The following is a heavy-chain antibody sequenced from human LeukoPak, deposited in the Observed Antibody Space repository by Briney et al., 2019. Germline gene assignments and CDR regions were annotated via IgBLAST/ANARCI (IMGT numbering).Heavy chain of an antibody. CDR1: GFTFSSYG. CDR2: ISYDGSNK. Sequence: GGSLRLSCAASGFTFSSYGMHWVRQAPGKGLEWVAVISYDGSNKYYADSVKGRFTISRDNSKNTLYLQMNSLRAEDTAVYYCAKEKRGWHSSSWYFGYYFDYWGQGTLVTVSS. D-gene: IGHD6-13*01. V-gene: IGHV3-30*18. CDR3: AKEKRGWHSSSWYFGYYFDY. J-gene: IGHJ4*02.